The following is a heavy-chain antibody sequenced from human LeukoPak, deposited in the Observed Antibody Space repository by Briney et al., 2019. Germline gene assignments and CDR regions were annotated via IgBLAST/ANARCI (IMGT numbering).Heavy chain of an antibody. CDR2: IYTSGST. Sequence: PSETLSLTRTVSGGSISSYYWSWIRQPAGKGLEWIGRIYTSGSTNYNPSLKSRVTMSVDTSKNQFSLKLSSVTAADTAVYYCARTRRGDYVWGSYHYSEPYYFDYWGQGTLVTVSS. V-gene: IGHV4-4*07. CDR3: ARTRRGDYVWGSYHYSEPYYFDY. J-gene: IGHJ4*02. D-gene: IGHD3-16*02. CDR1: GGSISSYY.